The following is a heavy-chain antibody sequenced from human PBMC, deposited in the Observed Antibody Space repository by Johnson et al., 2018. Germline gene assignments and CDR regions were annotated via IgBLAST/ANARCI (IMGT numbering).Heavy chain of an antibody. D-gene: IGHD2-15*01. CDR3: EKDCWFYYYSGGRGPVAFDI. CDR1: RFTFSSYA. Sequence: VQLVESGGGLVQPGGSLRLSCAASRFTFSSYAMSWVRQAPGKGLEWVSAISGSGGSTYYADSVKGRFTISRDNSKNPLYLQMKSLRAEDTAGYYCEKDCWFYYYSGGRGPVAFDIWGQGTMVTVSS. V-gene: IGHV3-23*04. J-gene: IGHJ3*02. CDR2: ISGSGGST.